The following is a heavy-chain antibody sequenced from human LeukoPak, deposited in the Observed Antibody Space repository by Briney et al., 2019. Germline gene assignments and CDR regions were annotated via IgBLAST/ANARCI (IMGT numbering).Heavy chain of an antibody. CDR2: ISGSGGST. CDR1: GFTFSIYA. J-gene: IGHJ6*02. Sequence: GGSLRLSCAASGFTFSIYAMSWVRQAPGKGLEWVSAISGSGGSTYYADSVKGRFTISRDNSKNTLYLQMNSLRAEDTAVYYCASTWAGYYDILTGFYYGMDVWGQGTTVTVSS. D-gene: IGHD3-9*01. V-gene: IGHV3-23*01. CDR3: ASTWAGYYDILTGFYYGMDV.